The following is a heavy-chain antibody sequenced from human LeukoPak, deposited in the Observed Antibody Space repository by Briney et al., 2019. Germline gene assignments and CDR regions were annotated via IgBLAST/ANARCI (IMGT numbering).Heavy chain of an antibody. J-gene: IGHJ3*02. D-gene: IGHD3-22*01. CDR2: INSDGSWT. CDR1: GNYW. Sequence: GGSLRLSCAASGNYWMHWVRQAPGKGLVWVSHINSDGSWTSYADSVKGRFTISRDNSKNTLYLQMNSLRAEDTAVYYCAREVPDYYDSPFDIWGQGTMVTVSS. CDR3: AREVPDYYDSPFDI. V-gene: IGHV3-74*01.